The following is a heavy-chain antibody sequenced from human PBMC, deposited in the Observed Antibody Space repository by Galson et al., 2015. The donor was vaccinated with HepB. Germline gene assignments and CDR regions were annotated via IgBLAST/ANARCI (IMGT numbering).Heavy chain of an antibody. D-gene: IGHD3-10*01. CDR1: GYTFTGYY. J-gene: IGHJ4*02. CDR3: ARDPWFGEFPEEGYFFDY. V-gene: IGHV1-2*02. CDR2: INPNSGGT. Sequence: SVKVSCKASGYTFTGYYMHWVRQAPGQGLEWMGWINPNSGGTNYAQKFQGRVTMTRDPSISAAYMELSRLRSDDTAVYYCARDPWFGEFPEEGYFFDYWGQGTLVTVSS.